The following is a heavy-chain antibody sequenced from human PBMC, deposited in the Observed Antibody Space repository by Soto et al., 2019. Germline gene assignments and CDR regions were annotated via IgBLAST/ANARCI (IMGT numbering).Heavy chain of an antibody. Sequence: ASVKVSCKTSGGTFSSYAISWVRQAPGQGLEWMGGIIPIFDAANYAQKFQGRVTITADESTSTAYMELSSLRSEDTAVYYCAKGWDIVVVPAAIGFDYWGQGTLVTVSS. V-gene: IGHV1-69*13. CDR3: AKGWDIVVVPAAIGFDY. D-gene: IGHD2-2*02. CDR2: IIPIFDAA. CDR1: GGTFSSYA. J-gene: IGHJ4*02.